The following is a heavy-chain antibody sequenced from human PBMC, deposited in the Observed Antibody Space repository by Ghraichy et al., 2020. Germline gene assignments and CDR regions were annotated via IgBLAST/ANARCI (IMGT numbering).Heavy chain of an antibody. J-gene: IGHJ4*02. V-gene: IGHV3-7*01. D-gene: IGHD6-13*01. CDR3: ARDKESSWYPYFDC. CDR2: IKQDGSQK. Sequence: GGSLRLSCAASGFTFSTYWMSWVRQAPGKGLEWVANIKQDGSQKYYVDSVRGRFTISRDNAKNSLSLQMNSLRAEDTAVYYCARDKESSWYPYFDCWGQGTLVTVSS. CDR1: GFTFSTYW.